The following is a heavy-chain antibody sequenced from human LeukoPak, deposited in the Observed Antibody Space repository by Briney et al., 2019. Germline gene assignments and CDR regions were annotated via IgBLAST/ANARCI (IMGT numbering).Heavy chain of an antibody. Sequence: SGESLRLSCAASGFTFSSYVMSWVRQAPGKGLEWVSVISGSGDSAYYADSVKGRFTISRDNSKNTLYLQMNGLRAEDTAVYYCAKDPPRGDGYQPNFFDSWGQGTLVTVSS. V-gene: IGHV3-23*01. CDR1: GFTFSSYV. CDR3: AKDPPRGDGYQPNFFDS. CDR2: ISGSGDSA. D-gene: IGHD5-24*01. J-gene: IGHJ4*02.